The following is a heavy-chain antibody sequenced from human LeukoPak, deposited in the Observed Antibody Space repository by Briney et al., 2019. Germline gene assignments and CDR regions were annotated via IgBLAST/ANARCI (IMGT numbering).Heavy chain of an antibody. CDR3: ARAFYSSGDKFHT. Sequence: PGGSLRLSCAASGFPFSSYSMNWVRQAPGKGLECVSSISSSSSYIYYADSVKGRFTISRDNAKNSLYLQMNSLRAEDTAVYYCARAFYSSGDKFHTWGQGTLVTVSS. J-gene: IGHJ5*02. V-gene: IGHV3-21*01. CDR1: GFPFSSYS. D-gene: IGHD6-19*01. CDR2: ISSSSSYI.